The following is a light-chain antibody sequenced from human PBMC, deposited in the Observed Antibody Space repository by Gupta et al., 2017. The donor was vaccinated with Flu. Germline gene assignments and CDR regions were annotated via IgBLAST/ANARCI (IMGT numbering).Light chain of an antibody. CDR3: CSYAGSYVWV. J-gene: IGLJ3*02. CDR1: SSDVGGYNY. Sequence: QSALTQPRSVSGSPGQSVTISCTGTSSDVGGYNYVSWYQQHPGKAPNLMIYDVSKRPAGVPDRFSGSKSGNTAPLTISGLQAEEEADYYCCSYAGSYVWVFGGGTKLTVL. CDR2: DVS. V-gene: IGLV2-11*01.